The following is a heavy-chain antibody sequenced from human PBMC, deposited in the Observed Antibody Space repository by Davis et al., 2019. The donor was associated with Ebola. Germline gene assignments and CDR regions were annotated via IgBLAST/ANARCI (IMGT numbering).Heavy chain of an antibody. V-gene: IGHV1-69*13. CDR2: IIPIFGTA. D-gene: IGHD6-13*01. CDR1: GGTFSSYA. J-gene: IGHJ4*02. Sequence: SVKVSCKASGGTFSSYAISWVRQAPGQGLEWMGGIIPIFGTANYAQKFQGRVTITADESTSTAYMELSSLRSEDTAVYYCARSDSRSSGRLDYWGQGTLVTVSS. CDR3: ARSDSRSSGRLDY.